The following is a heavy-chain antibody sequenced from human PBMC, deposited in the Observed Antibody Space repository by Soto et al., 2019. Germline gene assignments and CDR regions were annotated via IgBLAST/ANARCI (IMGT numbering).Heavy chain of an antibody. CDR2: ISYDGSNK. Sequence: GGSLRLSCAASGFTFSSYGMHWVRQAPGKGLEWVAVISYDGSNKYYADSVKGRFTISRDNSKNTLYLQMNSLRAEDTAVYYCAKDLKDPGYIDYWGQGTLVTVSS. CDR1: GFTFSSYG. J-gene: IGHJ4*02. D-gene: IGHD2-8*02. CDR3: AKDLKDPGYIDY. V-gene: IGHV3-30*18.